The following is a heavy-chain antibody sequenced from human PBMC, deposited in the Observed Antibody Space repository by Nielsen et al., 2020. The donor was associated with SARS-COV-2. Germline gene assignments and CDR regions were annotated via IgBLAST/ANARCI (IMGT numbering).Heavy chain of an antibody. CDR2: IIPILGLA. CDR3: ATSVVVTAHDAFDI. Sequence: SVKVSCKASGGTFSGYTINWVRQAPGQGLEWMGRIIPILGLANYAHKFQGSVTITADKSTTTAHMELSSLRSEDTALYYCATSVVVTAHDAFDIWGQGTMVTVSS. V-gene: IGHV1-69*02. D-gene: IGHD2-21*02. CDR1: GGTFSGYT. J-gene: IGHJ3*02.